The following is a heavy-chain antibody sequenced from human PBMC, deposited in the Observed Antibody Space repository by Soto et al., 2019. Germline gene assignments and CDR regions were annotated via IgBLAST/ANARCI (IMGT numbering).Heavy chain of an antibody. CDR2: IKQDGSEK. Sequence: EVQLVESGGGLVQPGGSLRLSCAASGFMFSSYWMSWVRQAPGKGLEWVANIKQDGSEKYYVDSVKGRFTISRDNAKNSLYLQMNSLRAEDTAVYYCARIAKNPYGSESRVDYYYAMDVWGQGTTVTVSS. D-gene: IGHD3-10*01. J-gene: IGHJ6*02. V-gene: IGHV3-7*03. CDR3: ARIAKNPYGSESRVDYYYAMDV. CDR1: GFMFSSYW.